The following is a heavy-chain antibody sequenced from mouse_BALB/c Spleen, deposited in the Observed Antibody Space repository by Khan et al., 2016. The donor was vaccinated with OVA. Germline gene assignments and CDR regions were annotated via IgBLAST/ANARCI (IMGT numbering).Heavy chain of an antibody. V-gene: IGHV3-2*02. CDR1: GYSITRDYA. D-gene: IGHD4-1*01. J-gene: IGHJ4*01. Sequence: EVQLKESGPGLVKPSQSLSLTCTVTGYSITRDYAWNWIRQFPGNKLEWMGYISNSGSASYNPSLKSRISITRDTSKNQFFLQLNSVTTEDTAIYSCASELGRYYAMDYWGQGTSVTVSS. CDR3: ASELGRYYAMDY. CDR2: ISNSGSA.